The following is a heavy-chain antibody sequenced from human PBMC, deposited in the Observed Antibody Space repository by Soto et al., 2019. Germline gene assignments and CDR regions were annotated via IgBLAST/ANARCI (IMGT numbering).Heavy chain of an antibody. J-gene: IGHJ4*02. Sequence: QVQLQQWGAGLLKPSETLSLTCAVYGGSFSGYYWSWIRQPPGKGLEWIGEINHSGSTNYNPSLKSRVTISVDTSKNQFSLKLSSVTAADTAVYYCARRGYLGYCSGGSCVRFDYWGQGTLVTVSS. V-gene: IGHV4-34*01. CDR1: GGSFSGYY. CDR2: INHSGST. D-gene: IGHD2-15*01. CDR3: ARRGYLGYCSGGSCVRFDY.